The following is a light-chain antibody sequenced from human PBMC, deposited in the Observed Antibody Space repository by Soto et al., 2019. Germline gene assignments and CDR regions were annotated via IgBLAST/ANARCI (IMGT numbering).Light chain of an antibody. Sequence: QSVLTQPPSVSGAPGQRVTISCTGSSSNIGAGYDVHWYQQLPGTAPKLLIYGNSNRPSGVPDRFSGSKSGTSASLAIAGLQDADDADYYYQSYDSSLSSSVFGGGTKLTVL. J-gene: IGLJ3*02. CDR3: QSYDSSLSSSV. V-gene: IGLV1-40*01. CDR2: GNS. CDR1: SSNIGAGYD.